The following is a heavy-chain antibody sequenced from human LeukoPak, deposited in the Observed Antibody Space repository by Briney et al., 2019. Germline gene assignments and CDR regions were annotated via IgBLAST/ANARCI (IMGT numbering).Heavy chain of an antibody. D-gene: IGHD1-26*01. CDR3: ARVLVGANYYYYYMDV. CDR1: GGSISSYY. CDR2: IYTSGNT. J-gene: IGHJ6*03. Sequence: PSETLSLTCTVSGGSISSYYWSWIRQPAGRGLEWIGRIYTSGNTNYNPSSKSRVTISVDKSKNQFSLKLSSVTAADTAVYYCARVLVGANYYYYYMDVWGKGTTVTVSS. V-gene: IGHV4-4*07.